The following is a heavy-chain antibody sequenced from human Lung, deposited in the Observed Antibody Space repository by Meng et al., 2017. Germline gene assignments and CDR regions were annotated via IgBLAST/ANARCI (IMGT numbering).Heavy chain of an antibody. CDR2: IYHSGST. Sequence: GSLRLSCAVSGGSISSSNWWSWVRQPPGKGLEWIGEIYHSGSTNYNPSLKSRVTISVDKSKNQFSLKLSSVTAADPAVYYCARGLRGIAVAGLFDYWGQGTLVTVSS. J-gene: IGHJ4*02. D-gene: IGHD6-19*01. V-gene: IGHV4-4*02. CDR3: ARGLRGIAVAGLFDY. CDR1: GGSISSSNW.